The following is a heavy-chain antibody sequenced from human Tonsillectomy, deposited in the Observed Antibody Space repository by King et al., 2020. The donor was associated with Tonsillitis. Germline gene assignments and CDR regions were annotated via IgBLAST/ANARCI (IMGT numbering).Heavy chain of an antibody. J-gene: IGHJ4*02. D-gene: IGHD2-2*03. Sequence: QLVESGGGLIQPGRSLRLSCEVSGFNVSLKYMTWVRQAPGKGLEWVSVSYSSGGTYYTDSVKGRFTISTDNSKNTMYLQMNSLTVEDPAVYYCASGGINGYCVEDCFDCWGQGPLVTVSS. V-gene: IGHV3-53*01. CDR2: SYSSGGT. CDR1: GFNVSLKY. CDR3: ASGGINGYCVEDCFDC.